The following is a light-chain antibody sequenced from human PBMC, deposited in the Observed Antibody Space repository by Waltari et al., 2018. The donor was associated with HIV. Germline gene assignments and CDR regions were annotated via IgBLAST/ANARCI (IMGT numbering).Light chain of an antibody. J-gene: IGKJ1*01. CDR1: GNSNNL. CDR3: RQNYNAPLT. Sequence: DIQMTPSPFFLSASVGDRVTVTCREAGNSNNLVNWLQQKPGRAPNLLIYRACTLQGGVPTRFSGRGSETDVTLTSSSLQPEDFEMYDCRQNYNAPLTFGPGTKVKIK. CDR2: RAC. V-gene: IGKV1-39*01.